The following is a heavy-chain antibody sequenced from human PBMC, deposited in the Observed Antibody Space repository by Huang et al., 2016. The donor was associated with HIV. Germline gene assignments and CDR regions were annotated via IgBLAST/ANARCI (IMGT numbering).Heavy chain of an antibody. CDR3: ARDRKDDNAWYWFDP. D-gene: IGHD1-1*01. CDR2: IIPIFGPP. J-gene: IGHJ5*02. Sequence: QVQLVQSGAEVKKPGSSVRVSCEASGGTFSSYAINWVRQAPGQGLEWMGGIIPIFGPPNYAQKFQGRVTITADESTSTAYMELSSLRSDDTAVYYCARDRKDDNAWYWFDPWGQGTLVTVSS. CDR1: GGTFSSYA. V-gene: IGHV1-69*01.